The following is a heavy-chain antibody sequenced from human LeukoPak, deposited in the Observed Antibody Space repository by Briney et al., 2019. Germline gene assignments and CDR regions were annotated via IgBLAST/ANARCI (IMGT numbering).Heavy chain of an antibody. CDR3: ASGDYLFQFDY. D-gene: IGHD4-17*01. CDR1: GFSVSTNY. CDR2: IYDSGTT. V-gene: IGHV3-53*01. Sequence: QAGGSLRLSCAASGFSVSTNYMSWVRQAPEKGLEWVSIIYDSGTTYYADSVKGRFTISRDNSKNTLYLQMNSLRAEDTAVYYCASGDYLFQFDYWGQGTLVTVSS. J-gene: IGHJ4*02.